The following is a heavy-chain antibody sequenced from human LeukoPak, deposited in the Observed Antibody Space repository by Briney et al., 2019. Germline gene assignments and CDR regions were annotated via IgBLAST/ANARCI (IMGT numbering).Heavy chain of an antibody. Sequence: GGSLRLSCAASGFAFSDYYISWIRQAPGKGLEWVSYISSSGSTIYYADSVKGRFTISRDNAKNSLYLQMNSLRAEDTAVYYCARDHYYDSSGFKVWDYWGQGTLVTVSS. V-gene: IGHV3-11*04. D-gene: IGHD3-22*01. CDR1: GFAFSDYY. CDR3: ARDHYYDSSGFKVWDY. J-gene: IGHJ4*02. CDR2: ISSSGSTI.